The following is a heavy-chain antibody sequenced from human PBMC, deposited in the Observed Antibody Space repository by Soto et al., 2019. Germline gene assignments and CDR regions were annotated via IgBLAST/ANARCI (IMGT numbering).Heavy chain of an antibody. CDR1: GYFIGGYY. J-gene: IGHJ6*02. CDR2: IYYRGST. D-gene: IGHD6-13*01. V-gene: IGHV4-59*01. Sequence: PWETQSLSSPVSGYFIGGYYLGWIRQSSGKGLEYIGYIYYRGSTNYNPSLKSRVTMSVDTSKNQFSLKVNSVTAADTAVYFCARQQLLPFYYALDVWGQGTTVTGSS. CDR3: ARQQLLPFYYALDV.